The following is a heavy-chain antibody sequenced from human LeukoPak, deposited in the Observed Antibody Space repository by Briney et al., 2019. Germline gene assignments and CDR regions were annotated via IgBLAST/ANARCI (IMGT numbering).Heavy chain of an antibody. CDR1: GFVFSRFE. V-gene: IGHV3-48*03. Sequence: PGGSLRLSCTASGFVFSRFEMNWVRQAPGKGLQWVSSILDTGRVVNYADSVKGRFSISRDNAKNSLYLQMNSLRGKDTAVYYCVGWGVDYDSSDYYPGFDPWGLGTLVTVSS. CDR2: ILDTGRVV. CDR3: VGWGVDYDSSDYYPGFDP. D-gene: IGHD3-22*01. J-gene: IGHJ5*02.